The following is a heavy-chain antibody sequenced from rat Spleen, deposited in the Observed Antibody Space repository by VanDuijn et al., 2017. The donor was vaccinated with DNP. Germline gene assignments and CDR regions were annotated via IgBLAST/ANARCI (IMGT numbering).Heavy chain of an antibody. J-gene: IGHJ2*01. V-gene: IGHV3-3*01. CDR3: ARSTDCGCNWDY. CDR2: INNEDDT. D-gene: IGHD1-4*01. CDR1: GYSITGTYR. Sequence: DVQLQESGPGLVKPSQSLSLTCSVTGYSITGTYRWNWIRKFPGSKLEWMGYINNEDDTKYDPSLKSRISITRDTSKNQFFLQVNSVTTEDTATYYCARSTDCGCNWDYWGQGVMVTVSS.